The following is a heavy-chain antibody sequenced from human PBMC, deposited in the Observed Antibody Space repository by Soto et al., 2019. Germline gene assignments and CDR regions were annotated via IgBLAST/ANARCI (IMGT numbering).Heavy chain of an antibody. CDR3: VKGGWLDD. Sequence: EVQLLESGGGLVQPGGSRRLSCTASGFAFTNFEMSWARQASGKGLEWVSFISVSGGETHYADSVKGRFTISRDNSKNELYLQMNSLRGEDMAVYYCVKGGWLDDWGQGTLVTVSS. CDR1: GFAFTNFE. D-gene: IGHD6-19*01. CDR2: ISVSGGET. J-gene: IGHJ4*02. V-gene: IGHV3-23*01.